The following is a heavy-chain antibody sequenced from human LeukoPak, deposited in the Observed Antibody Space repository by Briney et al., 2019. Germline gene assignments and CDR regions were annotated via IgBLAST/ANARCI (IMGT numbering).Heavy chain of an antibody. CDR2: INPNSGGT. D-gene: IGHD1-1*01. J-gene: IGHJ6*03. CDR1: GYTFTGYY. V-gene: IGHV1-2*02. CDR3: ARESELERQAYYYYYYMDV. Sequence: GASVKVSCKASGYTFTGYYMHWVRQAPGQGLEWMGWINPNSGGTNYAQKFQGRVTMTRDTSISTAYMELSRLRSDDTAVYYCARESELERQAYYYYYYMDVWGKGTTVTVSS.